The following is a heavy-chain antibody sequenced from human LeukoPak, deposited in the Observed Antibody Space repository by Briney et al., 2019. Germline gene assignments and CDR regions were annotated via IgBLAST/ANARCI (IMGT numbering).Heavy chain of an antibody. D-gene: IGHD6-13*01. CDR2: ISGSGGST. Sequence: PEGSLRLSSAASGFTFGSYAMSWVRQAPGKGLEWVSAISGSGGSTYSADSVKGRFTISRDNSKNTLYLQMNSLRAEDTAVYYCARGLSIAAAGDAFDIWGQGTMVTVSS. V-gene: IGHV3-23*01. J-gene: IGHJ3*02. CDR1: GFTFGSYA. CDR3: ARGLSIAAAGDAFDI.